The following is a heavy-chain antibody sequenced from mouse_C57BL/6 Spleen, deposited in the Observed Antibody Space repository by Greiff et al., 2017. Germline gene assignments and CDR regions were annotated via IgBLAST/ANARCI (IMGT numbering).Heavy chain of an antibody. CDR3: ASSLHYYGSSLGAMDY. V-gene: IGHV1-82*01. D-gene: IGHD1-1*01. CDR2: IYPGDGDT. Sequence: QVQLQQSGPELVKPGASVKISCKASGYAFSSSWMNWVKQRPGKGLEWIGRIYPGDGDTNYNGQFKGKATLTADKSSSTAYMQLSSLTSEDSAVYFCASSLHYYGSSLGAMDYWGQGTSVTVSS. CDR1: GYAFSSSW. J-gene: IGHJ4*01.